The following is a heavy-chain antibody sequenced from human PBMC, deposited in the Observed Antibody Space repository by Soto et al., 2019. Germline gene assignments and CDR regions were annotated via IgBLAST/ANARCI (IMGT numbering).Heavy chain of an antibody. CDR1: GLNCSDGW. J-gene: IGHJ4*02. V-gene: IGHV3-15*01. Sequence: AAGLNCSDGWMSCFRQAPRKGLEWVGRIKSKTDGGTIDHAAPVKGRFTISRDDSNNNLYLEMNSLETEDTAVYYCTAETGRTDFDYWGQGTLVTVSS. CDR2: IKSKTDGGTI. D-gene: IGHD1-1*01. CDR3: TAETGRTDFDY.